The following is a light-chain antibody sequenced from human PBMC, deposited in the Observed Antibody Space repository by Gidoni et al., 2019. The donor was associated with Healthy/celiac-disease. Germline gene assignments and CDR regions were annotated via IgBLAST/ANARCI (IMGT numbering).Light chain of an antibody. CDR2: DAS. V-gene: IGKV3-11*01. CDR3: QQRSNWPLT. Sequence: EIVLTQSPATLSFSPGESATLSCRASQSVSSSLAWYQQKPGQAPRLLIYDASNRATGIPARFSGSGSGTDFTLTISSLEPEDFAVYYCQQRSNWPLTFGGGTKVEIK. CDR1: QSVSSS. J-gene: IGKJ4*01.